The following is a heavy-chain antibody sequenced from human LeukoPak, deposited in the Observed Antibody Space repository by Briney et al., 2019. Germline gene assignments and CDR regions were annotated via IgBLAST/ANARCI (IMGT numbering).Heavy chain of an antibody. D-gene: IGHD2-15*01. CDR1: GYTFTSYA. V-gene: IGHV1-3*01. J-gene: IGHJ4*02. CDR2: INAGNGNT. Sequence: ASVKVSCKASGYTFTSYAIHWVRQAPGQRLEWMGWINAGNGNTKYSQKFQGRVTITRDTSASTAYMELSSLRSEDTAVYYCARDPCSGGSCPDYWGQGTLVTVSS. CDR3: ARDPCSGGSCPDY.